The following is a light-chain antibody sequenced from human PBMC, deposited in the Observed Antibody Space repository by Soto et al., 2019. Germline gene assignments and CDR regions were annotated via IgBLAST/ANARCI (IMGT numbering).Light chain of an antibody. CDR1: SSNVGGYNY. Sequence: QSALTQPRSVSGSPGQSVTISCTGTSSNVGGYNYVSWYQQHPGKAPKLMISDVTNRPSGVPDRFSGSKSGNTASLTISGLQAEDEADYYCCSYAGSYVFGTGTKVTVL. CDR2: DVT. V-gene: IGLV2-11*01. CDR3: CSYAGSYV. J-gene: IGLJ1*01.